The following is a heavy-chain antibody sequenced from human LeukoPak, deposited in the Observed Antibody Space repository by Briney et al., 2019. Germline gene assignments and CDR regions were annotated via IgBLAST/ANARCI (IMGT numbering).Heavy chain of an antibody. CDR1: GVTFSDYY. Sequence: GGSLRLSCAASGVTFSDYYMSWIRQAPGKGLEWVSYIGSGGTSIYYADSVKGRFTISRDNAKNSLYLQMNSLRADDTAVYYCARVATTLNYYYYMDVWGKGTTVTVSS. J-gene: IGHJ6*03. CDR2: IGSGGTSI. D-gene: IGHD4-11*01. V-gene: IGHV3-11*01. CDR3: ARVATTLNYYYYMDV.